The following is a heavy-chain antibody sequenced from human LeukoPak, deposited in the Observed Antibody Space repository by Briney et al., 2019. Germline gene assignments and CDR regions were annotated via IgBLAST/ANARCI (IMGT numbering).Heavy chain of an antibody. CDR2: ISGSGGST. V-gene: IGHV3-23*01. Sequence: GGSLRLSCAASGFTFSKAWMSWVRQAPGKGLEWVSAISGSGGSTYYADSVKGRFTISRDNSKNTLYLQMNSLRAEDTAVYYCAKTSGSYFDYWGQGTLVTVSS. CDR3: AKTSGSYFDY. CDR1: GFTFSKAW. J-gene: IGHJ4*02. D-gene: IGHD1-26*01.